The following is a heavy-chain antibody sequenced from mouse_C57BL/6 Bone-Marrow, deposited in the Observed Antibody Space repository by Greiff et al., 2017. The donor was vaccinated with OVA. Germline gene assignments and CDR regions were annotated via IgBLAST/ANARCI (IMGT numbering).Heavy chain of an antibody. CDR2: INPSNGGT. CDR1: GYTFTSYW. CDR3: RFYYGSSYEAMDY. J-gene: IGHJ4*01. Sequence: QVHVKQSGTELVKPGASVKLSCKASGYTFTSYWMHWVKQRPGQGLEWIGNINPSNGGTNYNEKFKSKATLTVDKSSSTAYMQLSSLTSEDSAVYYCRFYYGSSYEAMDYWGQGTSVTVSS. D-gene: IGHD1-1*01. V-gene: IGHV1-53*01.